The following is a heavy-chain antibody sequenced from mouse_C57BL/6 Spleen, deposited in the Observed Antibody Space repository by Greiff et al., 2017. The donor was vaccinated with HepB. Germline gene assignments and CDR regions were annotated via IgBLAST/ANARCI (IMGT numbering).Heavy chain of an antibody. V-gene: IGHV3-1*01. D-gene: IGHD1-1*01. CDR1: GYSITSGYD. CDR3: ARGGDSSYEGWFAY. J-gene: IGHJ3*01. Sequence: VQLKESGPGMVKPSQSLSLTCTVTGYSITSGYDWHWIRHFPGNKLEWMGYISYSGSTNYNPSLKSQISITHDTSKNHFFLKLNSVTTEDTATYYCARGGDSSYEGWFAYWGQGTLVTVSA. CDR2: ISYSGST.